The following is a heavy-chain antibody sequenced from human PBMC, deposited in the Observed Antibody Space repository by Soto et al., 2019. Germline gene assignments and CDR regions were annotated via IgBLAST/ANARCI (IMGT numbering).Heavy chain of an antibody. CDR3: ARAFDYYFDY. J-gene: IGHJ4*02. V-gene: IGHV4-59*01. CDR2: IYYSGST. Sequence: WSWIRQPPGKGLEWIGYIYYSGSTNYNPSLKSRVTISVDTSKNQFSLKLSSVTAADTAVYYCARAFDYYFDYWGQGTLVTVSS.